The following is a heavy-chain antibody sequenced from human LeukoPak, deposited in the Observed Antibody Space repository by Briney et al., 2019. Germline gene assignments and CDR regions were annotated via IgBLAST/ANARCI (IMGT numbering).Heavy chain of an antibody. CDR3: ARAPYSSGGSTNYYYYYYMDV. Sequence: SVKVSCKASGGTFSSYAISWVRLAPGQGLEWMGGIIPIFGTANYPQKFQGRVTITADESTSTAYMELSSLRSEDTAVYYCARAPYSSGGSTNYYYYYYMDVWGKGTTVTVSS. CDR1: GGTFSSYA. J-gene: IGHJ6*03. D-gene: IGHD6-19*01. CDR2: IIPIFGTA. V-gene: IGHV1-69*13.